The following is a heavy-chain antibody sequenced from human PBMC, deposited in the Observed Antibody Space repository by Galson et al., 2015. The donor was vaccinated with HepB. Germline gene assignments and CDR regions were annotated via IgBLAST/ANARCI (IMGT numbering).Heavy chain of an antibody. CDR3: ARDLGSGSYFSYYYYYGMDV. Sequence: SVKVSCKASGYTFTSYYMHWVRQAPGQGLEWMGIINPSGGSTSYAQKFQGRVTMTRDTSTSTVYMELSSLRSEDTAVYYCARDLGSGSYFSYYYYYGMDVWGQGTTVTVSS. D-gene: IGHD3-10*01. J-gene: IGHJ6*02. V-gene: IGHV1-46*01. CDR1: GYTFTSYY. CDR2: INPSGGST.